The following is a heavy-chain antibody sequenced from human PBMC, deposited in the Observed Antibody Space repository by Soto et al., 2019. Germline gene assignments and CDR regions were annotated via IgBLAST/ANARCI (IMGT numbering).Heavy chain of an antibody. V-gene: IGHV1-2*04. CDR1: GYTFTGYY. Sequence: QVQLVQSGAEVKKPGASVKVSCKASGYTFTGYYMHWVRQAPGQGLEWMGWINPNSGGTNYAQKFQGWVTMTRDTSISTAYMELSRLRSDDTAVYYCARDLVRGATIYGMDVWGQGTTVTVSS. J-gene: IGHJ6*02. D-gene: IGHD3-10*01. CDR2: INPNSGGT. CDR3: ARDLVRGATIYGMDV.